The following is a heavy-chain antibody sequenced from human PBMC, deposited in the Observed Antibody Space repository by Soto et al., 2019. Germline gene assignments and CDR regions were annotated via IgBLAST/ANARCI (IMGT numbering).Heavy chain of an antibody. CDR2: IYYSGST. Sequence: SETLSLTCTVSGGSVSSGFHYWSWIRQPPGKGLEWIGNIYYSGSTNYNPSLKSRVTISVDKSKNQFSLKLNSVTAADTAVYYCARRPATAFYYFDYWGQGTLVTVS. D-gene: IGHD2-21*02. J-gene: IGHJ4*02. CDR1: GGSVSSGFHY. V-gene: IGHV4-61*01. CDR3: ARRPATAFYYFDY.